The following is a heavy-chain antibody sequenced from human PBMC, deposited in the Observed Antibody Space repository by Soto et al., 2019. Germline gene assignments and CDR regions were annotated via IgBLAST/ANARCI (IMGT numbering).Heavy chain of an antibody. V-gene: IGHV4-59*08. CDR1: GGSIRSYY. D-gene: IGHD6-13*01. J-gene: IGHJ4*02. CDR2: IYYSGST. CDR3: ARTSSSSWYGAYY. Sequence: PSETLSLTCTVSGGSIRSYYWSWIRQPPGKGLEWIGYIYYSGSTNYNPSLKSRVTISVDTSKNQFSLKLSSVTAADTAVYYCARTSSSSWYGAYYWGQETLVTVSS.